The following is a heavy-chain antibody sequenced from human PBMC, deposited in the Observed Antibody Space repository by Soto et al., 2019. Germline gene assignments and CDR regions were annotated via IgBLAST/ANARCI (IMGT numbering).Heavy chain of an antibody. CDR1: GFTFSSYA. CDR2: ISGSGGST. Sequence: PGGSLRLSCAASGFTFSSYAMSWVRQAPGKGLEWVSAISGSGGSTYYADSVKGRFTISRDNSKNTLYLQMNSLRAEDTAVYYCAKGSETKWDLYDYMWESYRYTFDYWDQGTLGTVSS. CDR3: AKGSETKWDLYDYMWESYRYTFDY. D-gene: IGHD3-16*02. J-gene: IGHJ4*02. V-gene: IGHV3-23*01.